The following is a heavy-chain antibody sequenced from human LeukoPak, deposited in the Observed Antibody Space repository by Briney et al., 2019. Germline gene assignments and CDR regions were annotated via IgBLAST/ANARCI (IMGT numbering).Heavy chain of an antibody. CDR3: VKGATKTSCRPAD. V-gene: IGHV3-23*01. D-gene: IGHD6-6*01. Sequence: GGSLRLSCAASGFTFSNYAMSWVRQAPGKGLEWVSGTSDSGGSTYYADSVKGRFSISRDNSKNSLYLQMDSLRVEDTAVYYCVKGATKTSCRPADWGQGTLVTVSS. CDR1: GFTFSNYA. CDR2: TSDSGGST. J-gene: IGHJ4*02.